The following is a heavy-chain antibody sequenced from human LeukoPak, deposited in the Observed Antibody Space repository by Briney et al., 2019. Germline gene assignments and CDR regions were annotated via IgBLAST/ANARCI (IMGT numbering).Heavy chain of an antibody. D-gene: IGHD4-17*01. J-gene: IGHJ2*01. CDR3: ARLPLRRGEYFDL. Sequence: SETLSLTCTVSGGSISSGSYYWSWIRQPAGKGLEWIGRIYTSGSTNYNPSLKSRVTISADTSKNQFSLKLSSVTAADTAVYYCARLPLRRGEYFDLWGRGTLVTVSS. V-gene: IGHV4-61*02. CDR1: GGSISSGSYY. CDR2: IYTSGST.